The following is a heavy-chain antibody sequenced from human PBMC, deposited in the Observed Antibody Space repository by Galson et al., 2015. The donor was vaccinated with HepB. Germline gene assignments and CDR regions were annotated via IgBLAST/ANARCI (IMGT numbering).Heavy chain of an antibody. Sequence: SLRLSCAASGFTFSSYGMHWVRQAPGKGLEWVAVISYDGSNKYYADSVKGRFTISRDNSKNTLYLQMNSLRAEDTAVYYCARDKTVVTPNYAFDIWGQGTMVTVSS. V-gene: IGHV3-30*03. CDR2: ISYDGSNK. CDR1: GFTFSSYG. J-gene: IGHJ3*02. CDR3: ARDKTVVTPNYAFDI. D-gene: IGHD4-23*01.